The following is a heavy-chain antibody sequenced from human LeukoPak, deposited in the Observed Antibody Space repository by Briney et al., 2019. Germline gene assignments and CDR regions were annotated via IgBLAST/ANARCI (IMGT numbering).Heavy chain of an antibody. V-gene: IGHV3-33*01. D-gene: IGHD4-17*01. Sequence: PGGSLRLSCAASGFTFSSYGMHWVRQAPGKGLEWVAAIWYDGSNKYYADSVKGRFTISRDNSKNTLYLQMNSLRAEDTAVYYCARDSRTYGDYHFDYWGQGTLVTVSS. CDR3: ARDSRTYGDYHFDY. CDR2: IWYDGSNK. J-gene: IGHJ4*02. CDR1: GFTFSSYG.